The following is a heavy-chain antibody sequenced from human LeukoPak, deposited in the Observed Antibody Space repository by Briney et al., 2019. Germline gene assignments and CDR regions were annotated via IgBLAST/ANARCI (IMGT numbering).Heavy chain of an antibody. CDR1: GFTFSNYW. D-gene: IGHD5-12*01. J-gene: IGHJ4*02. CDR3: ARGTGYELLDY. Sequence: PGGSLRLSCAASGFTFSNYWMHWVRQVSGKELVWVSRIKSDGSSTSYADSVKGRFTVSRDNAKNTLYLQLNSLRVEDTAVYYCARGTGYELLDYWGQGTLATVSS. V-gene: IGHV3-74*01. CDR2: IKSDGSST.